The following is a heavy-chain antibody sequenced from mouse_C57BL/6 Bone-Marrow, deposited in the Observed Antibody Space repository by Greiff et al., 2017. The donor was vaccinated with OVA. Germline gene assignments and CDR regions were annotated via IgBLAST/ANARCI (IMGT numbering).Heavy chain of an antibody. J-gene: IGHJ1*03. D-gene: IGHD1-1*01. V-gene: IGHV5-17*01. CDR3: ARPLLLRYQGYFDV. CDR2: ISSGSSTI. CDR1: GFTFSDYG. Sequence: DVKLVESGGGLVKPGGSLKLSCAASGFTFSDYGMHWVRQAPEKGLEWVAYISSGSSTIYYADTVKGRFTISRDNAKNTLFLQMQSLRSKDTAMDYCARPLLLRYQGYFDVWGTGTTVTVSS.